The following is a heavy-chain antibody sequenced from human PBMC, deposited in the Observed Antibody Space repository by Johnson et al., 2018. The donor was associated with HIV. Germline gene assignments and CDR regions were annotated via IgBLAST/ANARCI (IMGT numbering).Heavy chain of an antibody. CDR1: GLTFSSYG. D-gene: IGHD3-16*01. J-gene: IGHJ3*02. CDR2: ISGSGGRT. Sequence: QVQLVESGGGVVQPGRSLRLSCAASGLTFSSYGMHWVRQAPGKGLEWVSAISGSGGRTYYADSMKGRFTISRDNSKNTLYLQLNSLKPEDTAVYYCAKDWADQDSFDIWGQGTMVTVSS. V-gene: IGHV3-NL1*01. CDR3: AKDWADQDSFDI.